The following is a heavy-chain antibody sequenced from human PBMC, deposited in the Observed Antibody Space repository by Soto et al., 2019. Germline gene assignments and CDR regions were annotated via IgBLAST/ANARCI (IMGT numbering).Heavy chain of an antibody. CDR2: INPNSGGT. Sequence: QVQLVQSGAEVKKPGASVKVSCKASGYTFTGYYMHWVRQAPGQGLEWMGWINPNSGGTNYAQKVQGRVTRTRDTVISTAYMELCRLRSDDTAVYFCARWVHLVATIRGRYFDYWGQGTLVTVSS. D-gene: IGHD5-12*01. J-gene: IGHJ4*02. CDR3: ARWVHLVATIRGRYFDY. V-gene: IGHV1-2*02. CDR1: GYTFTGYY.